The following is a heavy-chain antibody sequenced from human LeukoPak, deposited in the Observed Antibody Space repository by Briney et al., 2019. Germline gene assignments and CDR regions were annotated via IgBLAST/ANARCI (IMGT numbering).Heavy chain of an antibody. CDR3: ARDLREHGVFDI. V-gene: IGHV3-53*01. CDR1: GFTVRSNY. D-gene: IGHD1-26*01. J-gene: IGHJ3*02. CDR2: IYSDGST. Sequence: GGSLRLPCAASGFTVRSNYMSWVRQAPGKGLEWVSEIYSDGSTYYAASVKGRFSISRDNSKNTVYLQMSSLRAEDTAVYYCARDLREHGVFDIWGQGAMVTVSS.